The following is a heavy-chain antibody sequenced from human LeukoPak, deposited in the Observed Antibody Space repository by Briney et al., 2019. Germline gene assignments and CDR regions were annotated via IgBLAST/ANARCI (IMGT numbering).Heavy chain of an antibody. D-gene: IGHD3-10*01. J-gene: IGHJ6*04. CDR3: ARDHTMVRGVNHGMEV. V-gene: IGHV1-18*04. CDR1: GYTFTSYG. Sequence: ASVKVSCKASGYTFTSYGISWVRQAPGQGLEWMGWISAYNGNTNYAQKLQGRVTMTTDTSTSTAYMELRSLRSDDTAVYYCARDHTMVRGVNHGMEVWGKGATVTVSS. CDR2: ISAYNGNT.